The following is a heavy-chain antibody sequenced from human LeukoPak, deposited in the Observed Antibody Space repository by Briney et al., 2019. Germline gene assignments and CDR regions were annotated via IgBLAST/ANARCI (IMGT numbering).Heavy chain of an antibody. CDR2: ISAYNGNT. CDR3: ARGGYSIYLGYYYYMDV. J-gene: IGHJ6*03. CDR1: GYTFTSYG. Sequence: ASVKVSCKASGYTFTSYGISWVRQAPGQGLEWMGWISAYNGNTNYAQKLQGRVTMTTDTSTSTAYMELRSLRSDDTAVYYCARGGYSIYLGYYYYMDVWGKGTTVTVSS. D-gene: IGHD4-11*01. V-gene: IGHV1-18*01.